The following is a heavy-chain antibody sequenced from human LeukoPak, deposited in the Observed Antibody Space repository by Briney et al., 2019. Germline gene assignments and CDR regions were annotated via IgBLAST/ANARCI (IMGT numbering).Heavy chain of an antibody. CDR2: ISSSSSYI. CDR3: ARLRLVAASGVSPFDY. CDR1: GFTFSSYS. J-gene: IGHJ4*02. V-gene: IGHV3-21*04. D-gene: IGHD2-8*02. Sequence: GGSLRLSCAASGFTFSSYSMNWVRQAPGKGLEWVSSISSSSSYIYYADSVKGRFTISRDHAKNSLYLQMNSLRAEDTALYYCARLRLVAASGVSPFDYWGQGTLVTASS.